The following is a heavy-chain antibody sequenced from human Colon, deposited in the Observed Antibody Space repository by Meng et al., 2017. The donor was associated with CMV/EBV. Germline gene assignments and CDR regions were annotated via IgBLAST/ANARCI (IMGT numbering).Heavy chain of an antibody. J-gene: IGHJ5*02. D-gene: IGHD1-14*01. CDR1: GGTVRRNT. V-gene: IGHV1-69*02. Sequence: SGGTVRRNTISWVRQAPGQGLEGMGRRIPILGLTDNSQKFQGRVKITADKSTGTVYMELSNLTSDDTAVYYCARGRTTITIPGNWFDPWGQGTLVTVSS. CDR3: ARGRTTITIPGNWFDP. CDR2: RIPILGLT.